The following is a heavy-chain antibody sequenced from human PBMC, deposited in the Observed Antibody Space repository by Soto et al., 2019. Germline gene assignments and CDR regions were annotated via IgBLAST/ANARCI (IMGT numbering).Heavy chain of an antibody. CDR1: GGTFSSYA. V-gene: IGHV1-69*06. Sequence: ASVKVSCKASGGTFSSYAISWVRQAPGQGLEWMGGIIPIFGTANYAQKFQGRVTITADKSTSTAYMELSSLRSEDTAVYYCARGIQLWLLGSYYYYGMDVWGQGTTVTVSS. CDR2: IIPIFGTA. D-gene: IGHD5-18*01. J-gene: IGHJ6*02. CDR3: ARGIQLWLLGSYYYYGMDV.